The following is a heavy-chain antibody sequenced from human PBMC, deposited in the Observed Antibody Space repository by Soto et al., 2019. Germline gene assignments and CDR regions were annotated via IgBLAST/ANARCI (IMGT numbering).Heavy chain of an antibody. CDR1: GFTLSDHY. V-gene: IGHV3-72*01. Sequence: GGSLRLSCAASGFTLSDHYMDWVRQAPGKGLEWVGRSRDKKNSYTTEYAASVRGRFTISRDDSKNSLYLQMSSLKTEDTAVYYCARGLGGATTYYRLNDFWGPGTLVTVSS. CDR3: ARGLGGATTYYRLNDF. D-gene: IGHD1-26*01. J-gene: IGHJ4*02. CDR2: SRDKKNSYTT.